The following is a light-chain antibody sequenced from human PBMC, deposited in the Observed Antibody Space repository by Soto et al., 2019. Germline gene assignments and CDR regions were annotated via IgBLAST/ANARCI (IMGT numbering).Light chain of an antibody. CDR3: QQSHTPPLT. J-gene: IGKJ4*01. CDR1: QSISRY. Sequence: DIQMTQSPSPLSASVGDRVTVTCRASQSISRYLNWYQQKPGNAPKLLICAASNLQSGVPSRFSGSGSGTDFTLTISSLHPEDFATYFCQQSHTPPLTFGGGTKVDIK. CDR2: AAS. V-gene: IGKV1-39*01.